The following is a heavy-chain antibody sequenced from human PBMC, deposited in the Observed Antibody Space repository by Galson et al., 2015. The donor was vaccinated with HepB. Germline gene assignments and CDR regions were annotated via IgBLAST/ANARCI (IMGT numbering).Heavy chain of an antibody. CDR3: ARDLGRRAAAGYPYYYGMDV. J-gene: IGHJ6*02. CDR1: RFMFSTYG. CDR2: ISFDGSNK. Sequence: SLRLSCAASRFMFSTYGMHWVRQAPGKGLEWVALISFDGSNKYYADSVKGRFTISRDNSKSTLYLQMNSLRAGDTAVYYCARDLGRRAAAGYPYYYGMDVWGQGTTVAVSS. V-gene: IGHV3-33*08. D-gene: IGHD6-13*01.